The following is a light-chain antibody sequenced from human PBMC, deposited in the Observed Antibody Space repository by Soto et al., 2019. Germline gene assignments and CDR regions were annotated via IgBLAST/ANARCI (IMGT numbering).Light chain of an antibody. CDR1: SGHSSYI. J-gene: IGLJ3*02. CDR3: ETWDSNTRV. Sequence: QLVLTQSSSASASLGSSVKLTCTLSSGHSSYIIAWHQQQPGKAPRYLMKLEGSGSYNKGSRVPDRFSGSSSGADRYLTIPNLQYEDEADYYCETWDSNTRVFGGGTKLTVL. CDR2: LEGSGSY. V-gene: IGLV4-60*02.